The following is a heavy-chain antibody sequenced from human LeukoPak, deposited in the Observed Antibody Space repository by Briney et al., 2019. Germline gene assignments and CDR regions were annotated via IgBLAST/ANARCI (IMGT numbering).Heavy chain of an antibody. V-gene: IGHV3-7*01. D-gene: IGHD2-2*01. Sequence: GGSLRLSCAASGLAFSTNSMSWVRQAPGEGLEWVANIKGDGSKQYYVDSVKGRFTISRDNAKNSLYLQMYSLTAEDTAVYYCARDGDHSCGDYWGQGTLVTVSS. J-gene: IGHJ4*02. CDR1: GLAFSTNS. CDR2: IKGDGSKQ. CDR3: ARDGDHSCGDY.